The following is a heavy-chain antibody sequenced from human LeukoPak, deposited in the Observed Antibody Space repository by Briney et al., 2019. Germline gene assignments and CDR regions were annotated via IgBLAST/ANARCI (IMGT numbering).Heavy chain of an antibody. J-gene: IGHJ4*02. Sequence: PGGSLRLSCAASGFTFSNYGMSWVPQPPGKGLEWVSSISNGGSNTYYADSVKGRFTISRDNSKNTLYPQMNSLRAEDTAVYYCAKGRPKSLDYWGQGTLVTVSS. CDR1: GFTFSNYG. V-gene: IGHV3-23*01. CDR3: AKGRPKSLDY. CDR2: ISNGGSNT.